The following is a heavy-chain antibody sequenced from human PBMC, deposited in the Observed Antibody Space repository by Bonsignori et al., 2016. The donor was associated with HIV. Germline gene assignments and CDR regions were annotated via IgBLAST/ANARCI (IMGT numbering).Heavy chain of an antibody. CDR3: ARVSLYYDFWSGFDY. V-gene: IGHV4-59*01. D-gene: IGHD3-3*01. J-gene: IGHJ4*02. CDR2: IYYSGST. Sequence: WIRQPPGKGLEWIGYIYYSGSTNYNPSLKSRVTISVDTSKNQFSLKLSSVTAADTAVYYCARVSLYYDFWSGFDYWGQGTLVTVSS.